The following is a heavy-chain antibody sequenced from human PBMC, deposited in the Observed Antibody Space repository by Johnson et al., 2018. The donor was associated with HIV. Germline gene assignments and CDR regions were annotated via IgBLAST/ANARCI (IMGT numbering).Heavy chain of an antibody. CDR3: AREQYGGNSNAGDGFDI. J-gene: IGHJ3*02. D-gene: IGHD4-23*01. V-gene: IGHV3-11*04. CDR2: ITSSGSTI. CDR1: GFTFSDYY. Sequence: QVQLVESGGGLVQPGRSLKLSCAASGFTFSDYYMSWIRQAPGKGLEWVSYITSSGSTIYYADSVKGRFTISRDNAKNSLYLQMNSLRAEDTAVYYCAREQYGGNSNAGDGFDIWGQGTMVTVSS.